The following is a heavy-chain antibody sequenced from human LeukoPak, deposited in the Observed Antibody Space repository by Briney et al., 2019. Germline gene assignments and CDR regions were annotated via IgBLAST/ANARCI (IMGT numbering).Heavy chain of an antibody. V-gene: IGHV3-64D*09. J-gene: IGHJ6*02. D-gene: IGHD3-22*01. CDR3: VDPGWYYDSSGYSYYYGMDV. CDR2: IVSNGDST. CDR1: GFTFSRYG. Sequence: GGSLRLSCSASGFTFSRYGMHWVRQAPGKGLEYVSAIVSNGDSTYYADSVKGRFTISRDNAKNTLYLQMSSLRPDDTAVYYCVDPGWYYDSSGYSYYYGMDVWGQGTTVTVSS.